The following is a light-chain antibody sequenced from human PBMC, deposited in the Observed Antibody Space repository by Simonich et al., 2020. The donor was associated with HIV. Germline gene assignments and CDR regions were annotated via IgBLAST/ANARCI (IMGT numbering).Light chain of an antibody. CDR2: EAS. V-gene: IGKV1-5*03. J-gene: IGKJ1*01. Sequence: DIQMTQSPSTLSASVGDRVTITCRASQSISNCLAWYQQKPGKAPKLLIYEASSLPSGVPSRFSGSGSGTEFTLTISSLQPDDFATYYCQQYYSFPRTFGQGTNVDIK. CDR3: QQYYSFPRT. CDR1: QSISNC.